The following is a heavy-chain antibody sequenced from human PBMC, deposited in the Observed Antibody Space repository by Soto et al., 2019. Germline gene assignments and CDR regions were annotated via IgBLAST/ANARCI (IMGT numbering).Heavy chain of an antibody. D-gene: IGHD3-10*01. V-gene: IGHV4-30-4*01. CDR3: APVRGGIFEFDY. CDR1: GGSISSGDYY. J-gene: IGHJ4*02. CDR2: IYYRGST. Sequence: SETLSLTCTVSGGSISSGDYYWRWIGQPPGNGLDWIWYIYYRGSTYYNPSLKSRVTISVDTSKTQFSLKLRSVTAADTAVYYCAPVRGGIFEFDYWGEGAPVTVS.